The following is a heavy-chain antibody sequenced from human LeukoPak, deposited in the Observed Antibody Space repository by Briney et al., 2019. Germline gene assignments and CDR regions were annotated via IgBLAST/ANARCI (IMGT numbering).Heavy chain of an antibody. CDR1: GFTFSSYV. J-gene: IGHJ5*02. CDR3: AKGGFGSGSYNWLDR. CDR2: ISYDGSNE. Sequence: GSLRLSCAASGFTFSSYVMHWVRQAPGKGLEWVAIISYDGSNEYYADSVKGRFTISRDNSKNTLYLQMDSLRAEDTAVYYCAKGGFGSGSYNWLDRWGQGTRVTVSS. V-gene: IGHV3-30*04. D-gene: IGHD3-10*01.